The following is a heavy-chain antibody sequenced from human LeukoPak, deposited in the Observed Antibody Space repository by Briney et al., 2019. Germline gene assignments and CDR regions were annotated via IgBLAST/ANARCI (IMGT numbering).Heavy chain of an antibody. CDR1: GFTFSIYS. CDR2: ISNSGTYI. CDR3: ARDPDIWTAFSPDY. V-gene: IGHV3-21*01. Sequence: GGSLRLSCAASGFTFSIYSMNWVRQAPGKGLEWVSSISNSGTYIYYADSVKGRFTLSRDNAKNSLYLQMDSLRAEDTAVYYCARDPDIWTAFSPDYWGQGTLVTVSS. D-gene: IGHD3-9*01. J-gene: IGHJ4*02.